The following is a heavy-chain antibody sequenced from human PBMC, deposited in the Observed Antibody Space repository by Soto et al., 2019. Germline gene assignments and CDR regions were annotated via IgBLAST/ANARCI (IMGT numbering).Heavy chain of an antibody. Sequence: GGSLRLSCAASGFTFNRFWMNWVRQAQGKGLEWVATIKGDGSEKQYADAVKGRFTVSRDNAKNLVYLQMDSLGADDTALYYCARERDPRLSDHWGLGTLVTVSS. J-gene: IGHJ4*02. V-gene: IGHV3-7*03. CDR2: IKGDGSEK. D-gene: IGHD6-6*01. CDR1: GFTFNRFW. CDR3: ARERDPRLSDH.